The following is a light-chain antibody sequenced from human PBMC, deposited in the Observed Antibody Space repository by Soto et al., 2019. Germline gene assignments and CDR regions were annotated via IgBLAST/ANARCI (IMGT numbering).Light chain of an antibody. CDR2: GAS. CDR1: QSVSSSY. Sequence: EIVLTQSPGTLSLSPGERATLSCRASQSVSSSYLAWYQQKPGQAPRLLIYGASRRATGIPDRFSGSGSGTDCTLTISRLEPEDFAVYYCQQYGSSPTTFGQGTKVEIK. V-gene: IGKV3-20*01. J-gene: IGKJ1*01. CDR3: QQYGSSPTT.